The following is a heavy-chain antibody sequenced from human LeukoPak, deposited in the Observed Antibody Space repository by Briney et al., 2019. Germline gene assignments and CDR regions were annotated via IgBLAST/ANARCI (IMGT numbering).Heavy chain of an antibody. D-gene: IGHD6-13*01. CDR1: GGTFSSYA. J-gene: IGHJ4*02. V-gene: IGHV1-69*05. Sequence: ASVKVSCKASGGTFSSYAISWVRQAPGQGLEWMGGIIPIFGTANYAQKFQGRVTITTDESTSTAYMELSSLRSEDTAVYYCATPFTIAAAGTTYYFDYWGQGTLVTVSS. CDR3: ATPFTIAAAGTTYYFDY. CDR2: IIPIFGTA.